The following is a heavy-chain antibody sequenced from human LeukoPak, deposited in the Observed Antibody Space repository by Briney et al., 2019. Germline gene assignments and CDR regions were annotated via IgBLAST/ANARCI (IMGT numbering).Heavy chain of an antibody. J-gene: IGHJ4*02. D-gene: IGHD6-13*01. V-gene: IGHV3-43*01. CDR3: AKDKLPAAGTYYFDY. Sequence: PGGSLRLSCAASGFTFGDYTMHWVRQAPGKGLEWVSLISWDGGSTYYADSVKGRFTISRDNSKNSLYLQMNSLRTEDTALYYCAKDKLPAAGTYYFDYWGQGTLVTVPS. CDR2: ISWDGGST. CDR1: GFTFGDYT.